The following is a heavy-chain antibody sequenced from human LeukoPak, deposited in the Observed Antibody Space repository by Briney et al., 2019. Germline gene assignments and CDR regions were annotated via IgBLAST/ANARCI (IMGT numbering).Heavy chain of an antibody. V-gene: IGHV4-39*01. Sequence: GWVRQMPGKGLEWIGSMYYSGSTFSNPSLRSRVNMSADTSKNQFSLKLSSVTAADTAVYYCARQYYDRTGYYYFDNWSQGTQVTVSS. CDR2: MYYSGST. CDR3: ARQYYDRTGYYYFDN. D-gene: IGHD3-22*01. J-gene: IGHJ4*02.